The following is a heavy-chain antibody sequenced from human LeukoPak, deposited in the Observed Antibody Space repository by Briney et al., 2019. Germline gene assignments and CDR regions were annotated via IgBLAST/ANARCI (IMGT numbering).Heavy chain of an antibody. J-gene: IGHJ4*02. Sequence: PSETLSLTCTVSGYSISSGYYWGWIRQPPGKGLEWIGSIYHSGSTYYNPSLKSRVTISVDTSKNQFSLKLSSVTAADTAVYYCARHGIAVVGTGFDYWGQGTLVTVSS. CDR3: ARHGIAVVGTGFDY. CDR2: IYHSGST. D-gene: IGHD6-13*01. CDR1: GYSISSGYY. V-gene: IGHV4-38-2*02.